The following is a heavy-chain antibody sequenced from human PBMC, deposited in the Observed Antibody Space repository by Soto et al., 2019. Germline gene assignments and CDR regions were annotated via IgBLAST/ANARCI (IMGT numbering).Heavy chain of an antibody. D-gene: IGHD5-12*01. J-gene: IGHJ4*02. CDR3: AKDILMATITAFDY. Sequence: VQLVESGGGLVQPGRSLRLSCAASGFTFDDYAMHWVRQAPGKGLEWVSGISWNSGSIGYADSVKGRFTISRDNAKNSLYLQMNSLRAEDTALYYCAKDILMATITAFDYWGQGTLVTVSS. CDR1: GFTFDDYA. CDR2: ISWNSGSI. V-gene: IGHV3-9*01.